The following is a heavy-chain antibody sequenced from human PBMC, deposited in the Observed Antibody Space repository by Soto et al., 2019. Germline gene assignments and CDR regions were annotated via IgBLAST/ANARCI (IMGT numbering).Heavy chain of an antibody. CDR2: ISARNGNT. Sequence: QVHLVQSGAEVKKPGASVKVSCKGSGYAFTTYGITWVRQAPGQGLEWMGWISARNGNTNYAQKLQGRVTVTRDTSTSTAYMELRSLRSDVTAVYYCARGRYGDYWGQGALVTVSS. V-gene: IGHV1-18*01. CDR3: ARGRYGDY. CDR1: GYAFTTYG. D-gene: IGHD1-1*01. J-gene: IGHJ4*02.